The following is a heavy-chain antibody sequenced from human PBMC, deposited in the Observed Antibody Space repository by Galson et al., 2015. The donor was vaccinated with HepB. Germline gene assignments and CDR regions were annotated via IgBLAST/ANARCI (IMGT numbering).Heavy chain of an antibody. Sequence: SLRLSCAASGFTFSSFAMTWVRQAPGKGLEWVSAISGSGGSTNYADSVKGRFTISRDNSKNTLYLQMSSLRAEDAAVYYCAKGPYCTGGICQRNYYYYYMDVWGKGTTVTVSS. D-gene: IGHD2-8*02. CDR3: AKGPYCTGGICQRNYYYYYMDV. V-gene: IGHV3-23*01. J-gene: IGHJ6*03. CDR2: ISGSGGST. CDR1: GFTFSSFA.